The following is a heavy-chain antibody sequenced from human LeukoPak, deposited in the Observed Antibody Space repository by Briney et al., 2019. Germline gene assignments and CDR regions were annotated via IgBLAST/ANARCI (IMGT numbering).Heavy chain of an antibody. CDR1: GFTFSSYW. J-gene: IGHJ5*02. Sequence: PGGSLRLSCAASGFTFSSYWMSWVRQAPGKGLEWVSYISSSGSTIYYADSVKGRFTISRDNAKNSLYLQMNSLRAEDTAVYYCARVGSRNRWFDPWGQGTLVTVSS. CDR2: ISSSGSTI. V-gene: IGHV3-48*04. CDR3: ARVGSRNRWFDP. D-gene: IGHD3-10*01.